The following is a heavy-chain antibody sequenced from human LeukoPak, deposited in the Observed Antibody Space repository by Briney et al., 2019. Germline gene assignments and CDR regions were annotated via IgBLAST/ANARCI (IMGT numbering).Heavy chain of an antibody. CDR1: GLTVSRTY. J-gene: IGHJ4*02. CDR3: ARGTLNSGFDS. D-gene: IGHD6-25*01. Sequence: GGSLRLSCTASGLTVSRTYLIWVRQAPGEGLQWVSSIYTGGTTYYADSVKGRFTISRDNSKNTLHLQLTSLRADDTALYFCARGTLNSGFDSWGQGTLVTVSS. V-gene: IGHV3-66*01. CDR2: IYTGGTT.